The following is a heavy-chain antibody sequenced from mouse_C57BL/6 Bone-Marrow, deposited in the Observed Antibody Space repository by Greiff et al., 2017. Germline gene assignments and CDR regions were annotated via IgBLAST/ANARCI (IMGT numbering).Heavy chain of an antibody. J-gene: IGHJ4*01. CDR1: GYTFTSYG. Sequence: QVQLQQSGAELARPGASVQLSCKASGYTFTSYGISWVKQRTGQGLEWIGEIYPRSGNPYYTEKFQGKATLTADKSSSTAYMELRSLTSEDSAVYFCARGDYYGSSYYAMDYWGQGTSVTVSS. CDR2: IYPRSGNP. D-gene: IGHD1-1*01. CDR3: ARGDYYGSSYYAMDY. V-gene: IGHV1-81*01.